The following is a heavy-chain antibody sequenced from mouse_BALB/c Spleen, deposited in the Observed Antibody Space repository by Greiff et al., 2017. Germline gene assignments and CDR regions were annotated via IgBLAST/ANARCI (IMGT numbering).Heavy chain of an antibody. J-gene: IGHJ4*01. CDR3: ARRRGYYGSSYVGAMDY. CDR1: GYTFTSYW. CDR2: INPSTGYT. V-gene: IGHV1-7*01. Sequence: QVQLKQSGAELAKPGASVKMSCKASGYTFTSYWMHWVKQRPGQGLEWIGYINPSTGYTEYNQKFKDKATLTADKSSSTAYMQLSSLTSEDSAVYYCARRRGYYGSSYVGAMDYWGQGTSVTVSS. D-gene: IGHD1-1*01.